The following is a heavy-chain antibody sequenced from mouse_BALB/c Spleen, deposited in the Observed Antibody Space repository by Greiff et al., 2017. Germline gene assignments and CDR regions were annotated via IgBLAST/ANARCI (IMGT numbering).Heavy chain of an antibody. CDR2: INPGSGGT. CDR3: AREGYYGGAY. J-gene: IGHJ3*01. D-gene: IGHD1-1*01. CDR1: GYAFTNYL. Sequence: VQLKQSGAELVRPGTSVKVSCKASGYAFTNYLIEWVKQRPGQGLEWIGVINPGSGGTNYNEKFKGKATLTADKSSSTAYMQLSSLTSDDSAGYFCAREGYYGGAYWGQGTLVTVSA. V-gene: IGHV1-54*01.